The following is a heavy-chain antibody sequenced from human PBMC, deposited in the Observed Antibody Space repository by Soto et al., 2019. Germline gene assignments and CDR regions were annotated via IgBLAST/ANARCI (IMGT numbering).Heavy chain of an antibody. D-gene: IGHD3-3*02. J-gene: IGHJ5*02. CDR2: IHYRANS. V-gene: IGHV4-39*01. CDR1: GDSISSSSYY. CDR3: ARPLQLAVSGFDP. Sequence: SETLSLTCAVSGDSISSSSYYWAWIRQPPGKWLEWIGSIHYRANSYYSPSLKSRITISVDTSKNQISLRLSSVTAADTAVYYCARPLQLAVSGFDPWGQGTLVTVSS.